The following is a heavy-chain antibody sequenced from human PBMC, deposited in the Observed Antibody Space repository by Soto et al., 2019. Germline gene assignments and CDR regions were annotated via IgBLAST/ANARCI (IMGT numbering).Heavy chain of an antibody. V-gene: IGHV4-39*01. CDR1: NFSVLTSIYY. Sequence: SVTLSLTCTVSNFSVLTSIYYWAWIRQPPGKGLEWVGTVYDTGTTYYNPSLQSRVTISIDTSKNQFSLNLNSVTAADTAVYYCARNWNLALVPAAYFDSWGQGTLVTVSS. J-gene: IGHJ4*02. D-gene: IGHD2-2*01. CDR2: VYDTGTT. CDR3: ARNWNLALVPAAYFDS.